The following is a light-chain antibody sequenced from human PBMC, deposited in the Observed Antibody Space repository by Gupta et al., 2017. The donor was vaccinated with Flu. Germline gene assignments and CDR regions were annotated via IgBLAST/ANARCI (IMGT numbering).Light chain of an antibody. J-gene: IGKJ4*01. CDR1: QSIASS. CDR2: AVS. V-gene: IGKV1-39*01. CDR3: HQRYSTTLT. Sequence: DIQMTQSPSSLSASVGDRVSITCRASQSIASSLSWYQQKPGIAPKLLIYAVSSWKSGVPSKFSGSRSATDFTLTIIRQQPEDFATYFCHQRYSTTLTFGRGTKVEIK.